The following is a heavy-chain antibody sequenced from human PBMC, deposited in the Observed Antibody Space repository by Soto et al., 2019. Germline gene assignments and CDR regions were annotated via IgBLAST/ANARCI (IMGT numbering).Heavy chain of an antibody. V-gene: IGHV3-66*01. D-gene: IGHD2-2*01. CDR3: AIERIVVVPAVYYYYYYMDV. CDR2: IYSGGST. CDR1: GFTVSSNY. J-gene: IGHJ6*03. Sequence: GGSLRLSCAASGFTVSSNYMSWVRQAPGKGLEWVSVIYSGGSTYYADSVKGRFTISRDNSKNTLYFQMNSLRAEDTAVYYCAIERIVVVPAVYYYYYYMDVWGKGTTVTVSS.